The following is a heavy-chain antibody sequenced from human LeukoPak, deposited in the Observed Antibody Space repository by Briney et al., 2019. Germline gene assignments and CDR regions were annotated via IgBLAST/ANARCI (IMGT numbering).Heavy chain of an antibody. CDR1: GYTFTGYY. CDR3: ARGRLWEVLDAFDM. D-gene: IGHD1-26*01. J-gene: IGHJ3*02. CDR2: INPSGGST. Sequence: ASVKVSCKASGYTFTGYYMHWVRQAPGQGLKWMGIINPSGGSTTYAQKFHGRVTMTRDTSTSTVYVELSNLRSEDTAVYYCARGRLWEVLDAFDMWGQGTMVTVSS. V-gene: IGHV1-46*03.